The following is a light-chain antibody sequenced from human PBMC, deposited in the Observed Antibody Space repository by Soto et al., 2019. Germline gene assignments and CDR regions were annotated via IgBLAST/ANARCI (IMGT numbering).Light chain of an antibody. Sequence: EIVMTQSPATLSVSPGERATLSCRASQSVSSNLAWYQQKPGQAPRLLIYGASIRATGIPARFSGSGSGTEFTLTISSLQSEDFAVYYCQQDNYWPPITFGQGTRLEIK. CDR1: QSVSSN. V-gene: IGKV3-15*01. J-gene: IGKJ5*01. CDR2: GAS. CDR3: QQDNYWPPIT.